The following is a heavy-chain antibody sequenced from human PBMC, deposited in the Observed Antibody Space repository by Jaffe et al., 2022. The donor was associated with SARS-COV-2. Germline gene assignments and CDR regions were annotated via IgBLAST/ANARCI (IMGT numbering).Heavy chain of an antibody. CDR3: ARSRYYDILTGYYH. D-gene: IGHD3-9*01. CDR2: INHSGST. CDR1: GGSFSGYY. Sequence: QVQLQQWGAGLLKPSETLSLTCAVYGGSFSGYYWSWIRQPPGKGLEWIGEINHSGSTNYNPSLKSRVTISVDTSKNQFSLKLSSVTAADTAVYYCARSRYYDILTGYYHWGQGTLVTVSS. V-gene: IGHV4-34*01. J-gene: IGHJ5*02.